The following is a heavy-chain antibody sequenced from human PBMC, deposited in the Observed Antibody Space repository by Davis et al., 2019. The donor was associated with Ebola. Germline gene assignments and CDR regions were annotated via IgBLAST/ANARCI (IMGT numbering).Heavy chain of an antibody. Sequence: ASVKVSCKASGYTFTSYYMHWVRQVPGQGLEWMGIINPSGGSTSYAQKFQGRVTMTRDTSTSTVYMELSSLRSEDTAVYYCARSSSGGYYFDYWGQGTLVTVSS. J-gene: IGHJ4*02. CDR3: ARSSSGGYYFDY. D-gene: IGHD6-6*01. CDR2: INPSGGST. V-gene: IGHV1-46*03. CDR1: GYTFTSYY.